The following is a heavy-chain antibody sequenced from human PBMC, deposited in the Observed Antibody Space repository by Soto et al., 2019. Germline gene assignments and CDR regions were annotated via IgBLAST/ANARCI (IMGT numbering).Heavy chain of an antibody. CDR1: RLTFTRYG. J-gene: IGHJ5*02. CDR2: ISAYNGNT. Sequence: GAPVEVSLKASRLTFTRYGICWVRQAPGQGLEWMGWISAYNGNTNYAQKLQGRVTMTTDTSTSTAYMELRSLRSDDTAVYYCARDLVARRPTNWFDPWGQGTLVTVSS. CDR3: ARDLVARRPTNWFDP. V-gene: IGHV1-18*04. D-gene: IGHD5-12*01.